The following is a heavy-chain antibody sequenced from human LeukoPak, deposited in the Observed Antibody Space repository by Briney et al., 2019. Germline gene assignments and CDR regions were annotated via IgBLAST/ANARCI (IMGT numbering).Heavy chain of an antibody. J-gene: IGHJ4*02. CDR1: GGTFSSYT. Sequence: SVKVSCKASGGTFSSYTISWVRQAPGQGLEWMGRIIPILGIANYAQKFQGRVTITADKSTSTAYMELSSLRSEDTAAYYCARGYYDILTGLGRLDYWGQGTLVTVSS. V-gene: IGHV1-69*02. CDR2: IIPILGIA. CDR3: ARGYYDILTGLGRLDY. D-gene: IGHD3-9*01.